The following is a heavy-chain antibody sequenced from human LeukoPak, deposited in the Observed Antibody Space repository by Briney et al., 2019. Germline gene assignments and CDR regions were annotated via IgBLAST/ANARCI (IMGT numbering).Heavy chain of an antibody. V-gene: IGHV4-61*02. CDR1: VGSISSGSYY. D-gene: IGHD2-2*02. J-gene: IGHJ5*02. Sequence: PSQTLSLTCTVSVGSISSGSYYWSWIRQPAGKGLEWIGRIYTSGSTNYNPSLKSRVTISVDTSKNQFSLKLSSVTAADTAVYYCAREWHCSSTSCYTLWFDPWGQGTLVTVSS. CDR3: AREWHCSSTSCYTLWFDP. CDR2: IYTSGST.